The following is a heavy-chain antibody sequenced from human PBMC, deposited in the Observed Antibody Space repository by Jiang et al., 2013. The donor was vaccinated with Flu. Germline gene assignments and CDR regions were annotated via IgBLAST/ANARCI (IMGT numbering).Heavy chain of an antibody. Sequence: GESLKISCKGSGYSFYGFWFGWVRQMPGKGLEWMGIIYAGDSNTKYSPSFQGQVTISADTSISTAYLQWSGLKASDTAMYYCTRALNGNYRWDVWGQGTLVTVSS. V-gene: IGHV5-51*01. J-gene: IGHJ4*02. D-gene: IGHD1-7*01. CDR2: IYAGDSNT. CDR3: TRALNGNYRWDV. CDR1: GYSFYGFW.